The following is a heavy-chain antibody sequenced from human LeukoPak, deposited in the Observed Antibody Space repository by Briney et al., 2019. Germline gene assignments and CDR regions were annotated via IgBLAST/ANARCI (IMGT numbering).Heavy chain of an antibody. Sequence: SETLSLTCTVSGGSISSYYWSWIRQPPGKGLEWIGYIYYSGSTNYNPSLKSRVTISVDTSKNQFSLKLSSVTAADTAVHYCARAVYSSSWYQADYFDYWGQGTLDTVSS. J-gene: IGHJ4*02. CDR2: IYYSGST. CDR1: GGSISSYY. V-gene: IGHV4-59*01. CDR3: ARAVYSSSWYQADYFDY. D-gene: IGHD6-13*01.